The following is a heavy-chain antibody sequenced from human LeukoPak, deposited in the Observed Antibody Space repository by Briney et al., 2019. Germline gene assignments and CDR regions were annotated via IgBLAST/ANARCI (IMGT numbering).Heavy chain of an antibody. J-gene: IGHJ3*02. D-gene: IGHD1-26*01. CDR3: AKGRSGSYLFDAFDI. CDR1: GFTFSDYA. CDR2: LSGTAGNT. Sequence: GGSLRLSCVASGFTFSDYAMSWVRQAPGRSLEWVSALSGTAGNTYYADSVKGGFTISRDNSRNILYLQMSSLRAEDTAVYYCAKGRSGSYLFDAFDIWGQGTMVTVSS. V-gene: IGHV3-23*01.